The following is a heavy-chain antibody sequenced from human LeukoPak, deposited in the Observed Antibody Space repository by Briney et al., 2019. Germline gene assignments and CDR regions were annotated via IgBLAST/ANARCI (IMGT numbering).Heavy chain of an antibody. Sequence: GGSLRLSCAASGFTFSSYSMNWVRQAPGKGLEWVSYISSSSSTIYYADSVKGRFTISRDNAKNSLYLQMNSLRDEDTAVYYCARDRYYDSSGYSPPSEVVDYWGQGTLVTVSS. D-gene: IGHD3-22*01. CDR2: ISSSSSTI. J-gene: IGHJ4*02. CDR3: ARDRYYDSSGYSPPSEVVDY. V-gene: IGHV3-48*02. CDR1: GFTFSSYS.